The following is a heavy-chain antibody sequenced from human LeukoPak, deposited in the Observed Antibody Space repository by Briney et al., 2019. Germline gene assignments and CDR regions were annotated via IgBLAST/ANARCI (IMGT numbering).Heavy chain of an antibody. D-gene: IGHD5-24*01. CDR1: GFTFSTYV. CDR3: AKGSRDSRPYYFDY. CDR2: ITGTGGDT. J-gene: IGHJ4*02. V-gene: IGHV3-23*01. Sequence: PGGSLRLSCAASGFTFSTYVMIWVRQAPGKGLEWVSAITGTGGDTYYADSVKGRFTISRDNSKNTLYLQMNSLRVEDTAVYYCAKGSRDSRPYYFDYWGQGTLVTVSS.